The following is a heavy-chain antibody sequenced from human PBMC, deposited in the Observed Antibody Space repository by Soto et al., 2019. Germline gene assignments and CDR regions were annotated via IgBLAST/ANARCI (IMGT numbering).Heavy chain of an antibody. CDR1: GESISSGGYY. CDR2: IYDSESA. Sequence: QVQLQESGPGLVKPSQTLSLTCSVSGESISSGGYYWSWIRHHPGKGLEWIGYIYDSESAYYNPSFKSRITISMDTSKNHFAMRLSSVTAADTAVYYCARASSSSSAAVYWGQGTLATVSS. CDR3: ARASSSSSAAVY. J-gene: IGHJ4*02. D-gene: IGHD6-6*01. V-gene: IGHV4-31*03.